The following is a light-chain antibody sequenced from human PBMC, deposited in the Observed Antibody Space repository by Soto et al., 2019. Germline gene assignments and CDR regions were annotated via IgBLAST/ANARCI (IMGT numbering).Light chain of an antibody. Sequence: DIQMTQSPSSLSASVGDRVTITCRASQSFTTYLNWYQQKPGKAPRPLIYAASNLQSGVPSRFSGSGSGTDFILTSSNRQPEEFATDYCQQTYSTPWTFGQGNKVEIK. CDR3: QQTYSTPWT. CDR2: AAS. CDR1: QSFTTY. V-gene: IGKV1-39*01. J-gene: IGKJ1*01.